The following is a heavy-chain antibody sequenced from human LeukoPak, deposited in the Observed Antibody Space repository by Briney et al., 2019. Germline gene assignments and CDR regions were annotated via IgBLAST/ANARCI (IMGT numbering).Heavy chain of an antibody. V-gene: IGHV4-59*08. CDR2: IYYSGST. CDR1: GGSISSYY. Sequence: PSETLSLTCTVSGGSISSYYWSWIRQPPGKGLEWIGYIYYSGSTNYNPSLKSRVTISVDTSKNQFSLKLSSVTAADTAVYYCASRTSDYGDYVAFDIWGQGTMVTVSS. CDR3: ASRTSDYGDYVAFDI. J-gene: IGHJ3*02. D-gene: IGHD4-17*01.